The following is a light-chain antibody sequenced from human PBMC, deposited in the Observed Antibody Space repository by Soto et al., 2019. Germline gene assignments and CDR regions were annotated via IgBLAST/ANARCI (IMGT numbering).Light chain of an antibody. J-gene: IGLJ1*01. Sequence: QSVLPQPPSASGSPGQSVTISCTGTISDVGGYDYVSWYQQHPGKAPKLMIYEVTIRPSGVSDRFSGSKSGNTASLTVSGLQAEDEADYYCSSYTGGNPSYVFGTGTKLTVL. CDR2: EVT. CDR1: ISDVGGYDY. CDR3: SSYTGGNPSYV. V-gene: IGLV2-8*01.